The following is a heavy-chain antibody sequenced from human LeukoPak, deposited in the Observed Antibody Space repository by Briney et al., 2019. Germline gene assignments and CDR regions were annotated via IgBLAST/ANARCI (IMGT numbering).Heavy chain of an antibody. Sequence: MSSETLSLTCAVYGGSFSGYYWSWIRQPPGKGLEWIGEINHSGSTNYNPSLKSRVTISVDTSKNQFSLKLSSVTAADTAVYYCASTGYSYAVNEIHAFDIWGQGTMVTVSS. CDR3: ASTGYSYAVNEIHAFDI. CDR2: INHSGST. V-gene: IGHV4-34*01. J-gene: IGHJ3*02. D-gene: IGHD5-18*01. CDR1: GGSFSGYY.